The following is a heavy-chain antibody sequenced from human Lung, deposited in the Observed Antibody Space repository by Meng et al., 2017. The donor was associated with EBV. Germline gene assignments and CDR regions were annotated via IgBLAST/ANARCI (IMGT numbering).Heavy chain of an antibody. CDR3: AHRSPGTYYRY. CDR1: GFSLSASGVG. Sequence: QNTLKYSRPTLVNPTLTLPLPCTVSGFSLSASGVGVGWFRQPPGKALEWLALIFWNDDKSFSPSLKSRLTITRDTSKTQVVLTMTDMDPVDTATYYCAHRSPGTYYRYWGQGTLVTVSS. J-gene: IGHJ4*02. CDR2: IFWNDDK. V-gene: IGHV2-5*01. D-gene: IGHD1-26*01.